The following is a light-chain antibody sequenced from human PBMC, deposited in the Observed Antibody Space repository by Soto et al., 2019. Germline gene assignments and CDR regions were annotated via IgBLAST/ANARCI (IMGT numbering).Light chain of an antibody. CDR3: QQYGSSWT. CDR2: GAS. Sequence: EIVLTQSPATLSLSPGERATLSCRASQSVSSYLAWYQHKPGQAPRLLIYGASSRATGIPDRFSGSGSGTDFTLTISRLEPEDFAVYYCQQYGSSWTFGQGTKVDI. V-gene: IGKV3-20*01. CDR1: QSVSSY. J-gene: IGKJ1*01.